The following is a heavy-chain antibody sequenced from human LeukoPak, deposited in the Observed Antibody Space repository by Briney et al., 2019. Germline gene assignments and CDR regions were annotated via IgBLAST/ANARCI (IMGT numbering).Heavy chain of an antibody. Sequence: GRSLRLSCAASGFTFSSYAMHWVRQAPGKGLEWVAVISYDGSNKYYADSVKGRFTISRDNSKNTLYLQMNSLRAEDTAVYYCARALDIVVFDYWGQGTLVTVSS. D-gene: IGHD2-2*03. CDR3: ARALDIVVFDY. J-gene: IGHJ4*02. CDR1: GFTFSSYA. CDR2: ISYDGSNK. V-gene: IGHV3-30*04.